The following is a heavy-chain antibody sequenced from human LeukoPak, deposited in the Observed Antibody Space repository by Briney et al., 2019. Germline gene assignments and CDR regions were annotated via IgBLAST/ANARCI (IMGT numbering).Heavy chain of an antibody. J-gene: IGHJ4*02. CDR1: GGTFSSYV. V-gene: IGHV1-69*13. CDR3: AGFPVRGLITTYYFHY. Sequence: GASVKVSCKASGGTFSSYVISWVRQAPGQGLEWMGGIIPIFGTANYAQKFQGRVTITADESTRTAHMELSSLRSEDTAVYYCAGFPVRGLITTYYFHYWGQGTLVTVSS. D-gene: IGHD3-10*01. CDR2: IIPIFGTA.